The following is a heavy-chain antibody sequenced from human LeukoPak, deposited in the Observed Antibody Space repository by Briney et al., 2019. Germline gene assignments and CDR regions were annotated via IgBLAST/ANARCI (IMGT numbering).Heavy chain of an antibody. D-gene: IGHD2-2*01. CDR3: ARERGPAPNNWFDP. V-gene: IGHV3-74*01. Sequence: PGGSLRLSCAASGFTFSNYWMHWVRQAPGKGLVWVSRINTDGTTTTYADSVRGRFTISRDNAKNTVYLQMNSLRAEDTAMYYCARERGPAPNNWFDPWGQGTLVTVSS. CDR2: INTDGTTT. J-gene: IGHJ5*02. CDR1: GFTFSNYW.